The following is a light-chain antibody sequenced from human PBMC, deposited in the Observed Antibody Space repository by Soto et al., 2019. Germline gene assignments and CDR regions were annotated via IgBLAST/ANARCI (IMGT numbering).Light chain of an antibody. CDR3: QQYNNWPPGT. J-gene: IGKJ1*01. CDR2: GAS. CDR1: QSVSSN. V-gene: IGKV3-15*01. Sequence: EIVMTQSPATLSVSPGERATLSCRASQSVSSNLAWYQQKPGQAPRLLIYGASTRATGIPARFSGSGSGTEFTLTISSLLSEDFAVYYCQQYNNWPPGTFGQGTKVDSK.